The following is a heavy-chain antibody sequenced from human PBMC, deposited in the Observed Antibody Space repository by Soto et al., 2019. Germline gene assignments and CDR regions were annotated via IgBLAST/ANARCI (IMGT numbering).Heavy chain of an antibody. J-gene: IGHJ5*02. CDR1: GGSISSGGYY. D-gene: IGHD3-16*01. CDR3: ARDLCSHDQGLVA. Sequence: SETLSLTCTVSGGSISSGGYYWTWIRQLPGKGLEWIGYIYYTGRTYYNPSLESRVTISADTSKNQFSLKLSSVTAADTALYYCARDLCSHDQGLVAWGQGTLVTVCS. V-gene: IGHV4-31*03. CDR2: IYYTGRT.